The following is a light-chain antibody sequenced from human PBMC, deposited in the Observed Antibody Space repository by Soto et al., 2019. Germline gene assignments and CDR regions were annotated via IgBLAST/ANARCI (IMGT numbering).Light chain of an antibody. CDR2: ATS. J-gene: IGKJ4*01. CDR3: QQSFKTPLT. V-gene: IGKV1-39*01. Sequence: DIQMTQSPPSLSASVGDRVIITCRASQSTSNYLNWYQQKPGKAPSLLIYATSILQSGVPSRFSGSGSETDYTLTITSLQPEDFATYYCQQSFKTPLTFGGGTNVEIK. CDR1: QSTSNY.